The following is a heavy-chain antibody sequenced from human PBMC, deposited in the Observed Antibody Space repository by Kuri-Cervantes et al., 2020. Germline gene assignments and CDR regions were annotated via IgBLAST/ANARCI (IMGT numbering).Heavy chain of an antibody. J-gene: IGHJ4*02. V-gene: IGHV4-4*02. CDR2: INHSGDT. Sequence: SCTVSGGSISNNEWLSWVRQPPGKGLEWIGEINHSGDTNYIPSLKSRVTIPLDTSKNQFSLKMNSVTAADTAVYYCGSRPYHDYVWETDYWGQGTQGTDSS. D-gene: IGHD3-16*01. CDR1: GGSISNNEW. CDR3: GSRPYHDYVWETDY.